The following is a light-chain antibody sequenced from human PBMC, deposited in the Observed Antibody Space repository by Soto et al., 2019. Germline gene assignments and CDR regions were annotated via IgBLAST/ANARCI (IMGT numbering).Light chain of an antibody. Sequence: EIVLTQSPGTLSLSPGERATLSCRASQSVSSSYLAWYQQKPGQAPRLLIYGASSRATGLPDRLTGSGSGTDCTLTISSLEPEDFAVYYCHQYCGSPRTLGQGTKVEIK. CDR3: HQYCGSPRT. CDR2: GAS. CDR1: QSVSSSY. J-gene: IGKJ1*01. V-gene: IGKV3-20*01.